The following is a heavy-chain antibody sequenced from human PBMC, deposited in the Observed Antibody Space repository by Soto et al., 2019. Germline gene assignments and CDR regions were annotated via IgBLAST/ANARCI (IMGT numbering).Heavy chain of an antibody. Sequence: SETLSLTCTVSGGSISSYYWSWIRQPPGKGLEWIGYIYYSGSTNYNPSLKSRVTISVDTSKNQFSLKLSSVTAADTAVYYCARFKVGENWFDPWGQGTLVTVSS. J-gene: IGHJ5*02. CDR1: GGSISSYY. D-gene: IGHD2-21*01. V-gene: IGHV4-59*01. CDR2: IYYSGST. CDR3: ARFKVGENWFDP.